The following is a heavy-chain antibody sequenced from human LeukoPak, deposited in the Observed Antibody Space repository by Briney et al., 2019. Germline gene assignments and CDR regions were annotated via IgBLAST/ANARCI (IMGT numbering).Heavy chain of an antibody. V-gene: IGHV3-21*01. D-gene: IGHD2-2*01. J-gene: IGHJ4*02. CDR1: GFTFSTYE. Sequence: GGSPRLSCAASGFTFSTYEMNWVRQAPGKGLEWVSSISSSSSYIYYADSVKGRFTISRDNAKNSLYLQMNSLRAEDTAVYYCARGSPSSYWGQGTLVTVSS. CDR3: ARGSPSSY. CDR2: ISSSSSYI.